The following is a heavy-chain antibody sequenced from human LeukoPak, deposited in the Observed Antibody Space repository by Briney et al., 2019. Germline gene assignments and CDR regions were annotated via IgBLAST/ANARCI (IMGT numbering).Heavy chain of an antibody. V-gene: IGHV4-59*01. D-gene: IGHD3-22*01. CDR3: ASLNYYDSSGSIDY. CDR2: IYYSGST. Sequence: ADTLSLTCTVSGGSISSYYWSWIRQPPGKGLEWIGYIYYSGSTNYNPSLKSRVTISVDTSKNQFSLKLGSVTAADTAVYYCASLNYYDSSGSIDYWGQGTLVTVSS. CDR1: GGSISSYY. J-gene: IGHJ4*02.